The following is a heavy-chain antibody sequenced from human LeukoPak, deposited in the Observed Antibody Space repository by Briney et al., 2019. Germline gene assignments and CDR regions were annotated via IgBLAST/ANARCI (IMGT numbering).Heavy chain of an antibody. J-gene: IGHJ4*02. Sequence: SVKVSCKASGGTFSSYAISWVRQVPGQGLEWMGRIIPILGIANYAQKFQGRVTITADKSTSTAYMELSSLRSEDTAVYYCASYDGSGSYFEFYYFDYWGQGTLVTVSS. CDR3: ASYDGSGSYFEFYYFDY. V-gene: IGHV1-69*04. D-gene: IGHD3-10*01. CDR1: GGTFSSYA. CDR2: IIPILGIA.